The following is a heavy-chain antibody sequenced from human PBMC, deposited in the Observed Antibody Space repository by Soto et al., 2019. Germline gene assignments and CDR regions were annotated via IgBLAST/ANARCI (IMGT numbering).Heavy chain of an antibody. CDR2: IIPIFGTA. V-gene: IGHV1-69*01. D-gene: IGHD6-13*01. J-gene: IGHJ4*02. Sequence: SVKVPSNAFGGPFISYAVIWVRRAPGRGLEWMGGIIPIFGTANYAQKFQGRVTITADESTSTAYMELSSLRSEDTAVYYCASASSSSSWYSYWGQGTLVTVSS. CDR3: ASASSSSSWYSY. CDR1: GGPFISYA.